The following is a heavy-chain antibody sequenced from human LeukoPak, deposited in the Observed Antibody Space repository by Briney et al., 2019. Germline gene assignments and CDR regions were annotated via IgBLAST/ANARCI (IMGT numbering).Heavy chain of an antibody. Sequence: SETLSLTCTVSGGSISSGGYYWSWIRQHPGKGLEWIGYIYYSGSTYYNPSLKSRVTISVDTSKNQFSLKLSSVTAADTAVYYCARREHGDYEWFDPWGQGTLVTVSS. D-gene: IGHD4-17*01. CDR2: IYYSGST. V-gene: IGHV4-31*03. J-gene: IGHJ5*02. CDR1: GGSISSGGYY. CDR3: ARREHGDYEWFDP.